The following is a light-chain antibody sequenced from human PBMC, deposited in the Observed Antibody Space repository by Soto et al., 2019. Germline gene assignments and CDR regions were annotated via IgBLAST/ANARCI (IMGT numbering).Light chain of an antibody. V-gene: IGKV3-15*01. Sequence: DIVMTQSPATLSVSPGERATLSCRASQSLSSNLAWYQQQPGQAPRLLIYGASTRATGVPARFSGSGSGTEFTLTISNLQSEGSAVYYCQQYNNWPRTFGQGTKVDIK. CDR2: GAS. CDR1: QSLSSN. J-gene: IGKJ1*01. CDR3: QQYNNWPRT.